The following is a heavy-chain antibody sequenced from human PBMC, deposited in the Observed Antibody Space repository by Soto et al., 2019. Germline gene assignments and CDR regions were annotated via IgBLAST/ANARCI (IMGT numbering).Heavy chain of an antibody. D-gene: IGHD5-18*01. CDR3: AKARGTAMVIDY. CDR1: GFTFSSYG. J-gene: IGHJ4*02. Sequence: PGGSLRLSCAASGFTFSSYGMHWVRQAPGKGLEWVAVISYDGSNKYYADSVKGRFTISRDNSKNTLYLQMNSLRAEDTAVYYCAKARGTAMVIDYWGLGTLVTVSS. V-gene: IGHV3-30*18. CDR2: ISYDGSNK.